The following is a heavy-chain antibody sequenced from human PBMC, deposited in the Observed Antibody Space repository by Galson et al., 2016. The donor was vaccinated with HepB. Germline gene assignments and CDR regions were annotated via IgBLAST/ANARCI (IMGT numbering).Heavy chain of an antibody. J-gene: IGHJ4*02. D-gene: IGHD3-10*01. CDR2: ISGSGGRT. CDR1: AGTFKNSA. V-gene: IGHV3-23*01. CDR3: AKSGFFGELAK. Sequence: SLRLSCAVSAGTFKNSAMNWVRQAPGKGLEWVAEISGSGGRTTHDDSVRGRFTLSRANSKNTLFLRMRSVGVEDTAVYFCAKSGFFGELAKWGQGTGVVVSS.